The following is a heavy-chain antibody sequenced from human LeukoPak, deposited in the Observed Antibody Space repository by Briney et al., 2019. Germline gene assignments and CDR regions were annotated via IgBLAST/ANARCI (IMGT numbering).Heavy chain of an antibody. CDR2: ICFDASKK. J-gene: IGHJ4*02. Sequence: GRSLRLSCAASGFTFSKYGMHWVRQAPGKGLEWVAVICFDASKKEYADSVKGRFTISRDNSNDMVYLQMNSLRPEDTALYYCARVAGSMFDYWGQGTLVTVSS. CDR1: GFTFSKYG. CDR3: ARVAGSMFDY. V-gene: IGHV3-33*01.